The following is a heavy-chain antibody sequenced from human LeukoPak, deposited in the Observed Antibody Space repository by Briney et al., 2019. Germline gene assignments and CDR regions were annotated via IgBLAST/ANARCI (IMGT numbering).Heavy chain of an antibody. CDR2: IFSSGKA. CDR3: VRGLYGSGDY. CDR1: GGSISGYY. Sequence: PSETLSLTCTVSGGSISGYYWNWIRQPAGKGLEWIGRIFSSGKANYNPSLQSRVTMSVDTSKNHLSLKLTSVTAADTAVYYCVRGLYGSGDYWGQGTLVTVSS. J-gene: IGHJ4*02. V-gene: IGHV4-4*07. D-gene: IGHD3-10*01.